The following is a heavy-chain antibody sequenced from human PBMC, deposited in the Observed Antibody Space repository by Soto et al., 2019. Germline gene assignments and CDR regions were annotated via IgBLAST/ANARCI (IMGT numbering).Heavy chain of an antibody. CDR3: AKDKGPGPAVYYFDY. CDR2: IASDGRDK. Sequence: XGSLRLSCSASGVTFSNYVMHWVRQAPGKGLEWVAVIASDGRDKKYADSVRGRFTISRDNSKNTMYLEMNSLRGDDAAVYYCAKDKGPGPAVYYFDYWGKGSLVTVSS. V-gene: IGHV3-30*18. D-gene: IGHD6-19*01. CDR1: GVTFSNYV. J-gene: IGHJ4*02.